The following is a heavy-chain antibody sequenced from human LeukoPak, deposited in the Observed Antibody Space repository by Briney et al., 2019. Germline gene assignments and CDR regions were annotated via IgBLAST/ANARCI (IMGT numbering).Heavy chain of an antibody. CDR3: ARWASISRQPGGFFDH. Sequence: SETLSLTCTVSVDSVSNDFFWGWVRQPPGKELEWIGSFCLGRDTYYRPSLKSRVTISVDTSKNQFSLNLNSVTAADTALYYCARWASISRQPGGFFDHWGQGTLVTVSS. V-gene: IGHV4-38-2*02. CDR1: VDSVSNDFF. J-gene: IGHJ4*02. CDR2: FCLGRDT. D-gene: IGHD3-16*01.